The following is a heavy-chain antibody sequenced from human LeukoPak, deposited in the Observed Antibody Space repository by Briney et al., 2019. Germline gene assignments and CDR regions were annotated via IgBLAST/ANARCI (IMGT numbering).Heavy chain of an antibody. CDR1: GFTFSNSG. Sequence: GGSLRLSCAASGFTFSNSGMNWVRQAPGKGLEWLSYISSVANTIYYADSVKGRFTISRDNAKNTLYLQLNTVRAEDTAVYYCTRDVNFIFFDYWGQGTLVTVSS. D-gene: IGHD3-9*01. CDR2: ISSVANTI. CDR3: TRDVNFIFFDY. J-gene: IGHJ4*02. V-gene: IGHV3-48*04.